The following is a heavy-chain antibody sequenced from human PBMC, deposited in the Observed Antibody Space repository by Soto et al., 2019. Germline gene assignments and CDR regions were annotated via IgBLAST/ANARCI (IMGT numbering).Heavy chain of an antibody. V-gene: IGHV5-10-1*01. CDR1: GDSFTSYW. CDR2: VDPSDSYT. CDR3: ARRQLNGYYDYAPFVN. J-gene: IGHJ3*02. D-gene: IGHD5-12*01. Sequence: PGESLKISGMGSGDSFTSYWRSWVRQRPGKGLEWMGKVDPSDSYTNYSPSFQGHVTISADKSISTAYLQCSSLKASDTAMYYCARRQLNGYYDYAPFVNSGQTTMVT.